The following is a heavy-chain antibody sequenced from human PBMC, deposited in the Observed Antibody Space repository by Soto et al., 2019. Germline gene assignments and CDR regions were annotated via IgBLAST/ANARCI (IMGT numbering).Heavy chain of an antibody. V-gene: IGHV3-33*01. J-gene: IGHJ3*02. CDR2: IWYDGSNK. D-gene: IGHD6-6*01. CDR1: GFTFSYYG. CDR3: ARGCRMYSNSLHDGFDI. Sequence: QVQLVESGGGVVQPGRSLRLSCAASGFTFSYYGMHWVRQAPGKGLEWVSTIWYDGSNKFYADSVKGRFTVTRDSSDTAQDLHTNSLRTEETALYYRARGCRMYSNSLHDGFDIWGQGAMVSVSS.